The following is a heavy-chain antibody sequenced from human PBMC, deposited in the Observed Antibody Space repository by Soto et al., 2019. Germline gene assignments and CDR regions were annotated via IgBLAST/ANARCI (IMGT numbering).Heavy chain of an antibody. D-gene: IGHD6-19*01. V-gene: IGHV2-5*02. J-gene: IGHJ5*02. Sequence: SGPTLVNPTQPLTLTCTFSGFSLSTSGVGVGWIRQPPGKALEWLALIYWDDDKRYSPSLKSRLTITKDTSKNQVVLTMTNMDPVDTATYYCAHRRVAVAGSDWFDPWGQGTLVTVSS. CDR2: IYWDDDK. CDR3: AHRRVAVAGSDWFDP. CDR1: GFSLSTSGVG.